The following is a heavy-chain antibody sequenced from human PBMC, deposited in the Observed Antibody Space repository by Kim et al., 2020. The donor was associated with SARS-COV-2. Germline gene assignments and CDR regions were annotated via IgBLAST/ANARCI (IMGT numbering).Heavy chain of an antibody. D-gene: IGHD3-10*01. J-gene: IGHJ4*02. V-gene: IGHV4-59*01. CDR3: ARDRGYYGSGGALDY. Sequence: PSLERRVTISVDTSKNPFSLKLSSVTAADTAVYYCARDRGYYGSGGALDYWGQGTLVTVSS.